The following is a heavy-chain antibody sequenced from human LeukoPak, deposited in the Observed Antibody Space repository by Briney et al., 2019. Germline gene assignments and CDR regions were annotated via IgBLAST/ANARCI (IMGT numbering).Heavy chain of an antibody. V-gene: IGHV3-9*01. J-gene: IGHJ5*02. CDR1: GFTFDDYA. CDR3: AKDNRIAAAGGLDP. Sequence: PGGSLRLSCAASGFTFDDYAMHWVRQAPGKGLEWVSGISWNSGSIGYADSVKGRFTISRDNAKNSLYLQMNSLRAEDTALYYCAKDNRIAAAGGLDPWGQGTLVTVSS. D-gene: IGHD6-13*01. CDR2: ISWNSGSI.